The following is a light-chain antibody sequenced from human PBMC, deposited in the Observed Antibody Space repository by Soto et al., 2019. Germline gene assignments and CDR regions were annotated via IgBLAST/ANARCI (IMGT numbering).Light chain of an antibody. CDR1: SSDVGGGDF. CDR2: DVS. V-gene: IGLV2-14*03. CDR3: NSYTTGVTYV. Sequence: QSALTQPASVSGSPGQSITISCTGTSSDVGGGDFVSWYQQHPGKAPKLLIYDVSNRPSGVSDRFSASKSDNTASLTISGLQAEDEADYYCNSYTTGVTYVFGTGTQLTVL. J-gene: IGLJ1*01.